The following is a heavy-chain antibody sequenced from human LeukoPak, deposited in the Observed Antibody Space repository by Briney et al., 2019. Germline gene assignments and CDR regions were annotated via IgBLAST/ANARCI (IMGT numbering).Heavy chain of an antibody. Sequence: ASVKVSCKASGYTFTNYAIHWVRQAPGQGPEWMGWINAGNGDTKYSQRFQGRVTVTRDKSASTAYKELSSLRSEDTALYYCARGIWSSHKADYYLDHWGQGTLVTVSS. V-gene: IGHV1-3*01. CDR1: GYTFTNYA. D-gene: IGHD3-3*01. CDR3: ARGIWSSHKADYYLDH. J-gene: IGHJ4*02. CDR2: INAGNGDT.